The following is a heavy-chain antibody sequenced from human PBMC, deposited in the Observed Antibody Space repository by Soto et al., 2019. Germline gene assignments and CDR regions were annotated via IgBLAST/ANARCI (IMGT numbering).Heavy chain of an antibody. Sequence: GGSLRLSCAASGFTFSSYGMHWVRQAPGKGLEWVAVIWYDGSNKYYADSVKGRFTISRDNAKNTLYLQMNSLRAEDTAVYYRARDFGITGSRWGQETLVTVSS. J-gene: IGHJ4*02. D-gene: IGHD1-20*01. V-gene: IGHV3-33*01. CDR3: ARDFGITGSR. CDR1: GFTFSSYG. CDR2: IWYDGSNK.